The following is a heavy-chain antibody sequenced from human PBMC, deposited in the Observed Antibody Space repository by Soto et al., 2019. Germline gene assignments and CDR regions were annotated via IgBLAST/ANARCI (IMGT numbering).Heavy chain of an antibody. CDR1: GGTFSSYA. J-gene: IGHJ6*02. Sequence: QVQLVQSGAEVKKPGSSVKVSCKASGGTFSSYAISWVRQAPGQGLEWMGGIIPIFGTANNAQKFQGRVTITADESKSTAYMELSSLRSEDMAAYYCAIPRSIAAAGYDGMDVWGQGTTVTVSS. D-gene: IGHD6-13*01. V-gene: IGHV1-69*12. CDR3: AIPRSIAAAGYDGMDV. CDR2: IIPIFGTA.